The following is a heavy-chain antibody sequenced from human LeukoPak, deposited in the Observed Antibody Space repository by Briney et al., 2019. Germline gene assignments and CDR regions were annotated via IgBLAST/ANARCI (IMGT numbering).Heavy chain of an antibody. J-gene: IGHJ4*02. V-gene: IGHV3-23*01. CDR2: ISGSGGST. CDR1: GFTFSSYA. CDR3: AKDARGYSYGLTDHFDY. D-gene: IGHD5-18*01. Sequence: QPGGSLRLSCAASGFTFSSYAMSWVRQAPGKGLEWVSAISGSGGSTYYADSVKGRFTISRDNSKNTLYLQMNSLRAEDTAVYYCAKDARGYSYGLTDHFDYWGQGTLVTVSS.